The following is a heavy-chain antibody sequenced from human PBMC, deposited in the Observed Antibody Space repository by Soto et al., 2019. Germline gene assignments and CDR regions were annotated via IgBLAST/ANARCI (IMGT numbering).Heavy chain of an antibody. J-gene: IGHJ1*01. D-gene: IGHD2-2*01. V-gene: IGHV4-30-4*01. CDR2: MYHNGIT. CDR3: ARGYCSSISRSGQKLIQQ. CDR1: GASFMRGYVD. Sequence: LSLTCAFSGASFMRGYVDLIWIGQPPGKGLEWIGYMYHNGITYYNPSLKGRVNISVDTSKNQYSLRLSSVTAEETAPYYSARGYCSSISRSGQKLIQQWGQGTLVNV.